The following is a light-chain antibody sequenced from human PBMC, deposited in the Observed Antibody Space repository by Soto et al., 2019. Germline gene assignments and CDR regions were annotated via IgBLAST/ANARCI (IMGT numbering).Light chain of an antibody. CDR3: QHYGAAPIT. CDR2: DAS. V-gene: IGKV3-15*01. J-gene: IGKJ5*01. CDR1: QSVRSN. Sequence: EKVMTQSPATLSVSPGERATLSCRASQSVRSNLAWYQQKPGQPPRLLIYDASTRATRIPSRFSGSGSGTDFTLTISRLEPADFALYYCQHYGAAPITFGQGTRLEIK.